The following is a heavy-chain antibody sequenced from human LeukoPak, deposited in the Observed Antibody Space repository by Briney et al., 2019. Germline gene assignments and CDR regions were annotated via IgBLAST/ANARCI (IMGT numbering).Heavy chain of an antibody. CDR3: AVQGFDI. V-gene: IGHV3-30-3*01. CDR1: GFTFSSYA. CDR2: ISSDGTIE. J-gene: IGHJ3*02. Sequence: GGSLRLSCAASGFTFSSYAMSWVRQAPGKGLEWVAIISSDGTIENYADSVRGRFSISRDNSKDTLFLQMSSLRIEDTAVYYCAVQGFDIWGQGTMVTVSS.